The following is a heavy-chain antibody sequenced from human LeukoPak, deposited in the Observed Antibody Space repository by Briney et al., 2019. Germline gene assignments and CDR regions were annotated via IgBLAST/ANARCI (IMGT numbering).Heavy chain of an antibody. J-gene: IGHJ4*02. V-gene: IGHV3-21*01. CDR1: GFTFSSYS. CDR3: ASLSLGSYYSKLSFDY. Sequence: GGSLRLSCAASGFTFSSYSMNWVRQAPGKGLEWVSSISSSSSYIYYADPVKGRFTISRDNAKNSLYLQMNSLRAEDTAVYYCASLSLGSYYSKLSFDYWGQGTLVTVSS. CDR2: ISSSSSYI. D-gene: IGHD3-10*01.